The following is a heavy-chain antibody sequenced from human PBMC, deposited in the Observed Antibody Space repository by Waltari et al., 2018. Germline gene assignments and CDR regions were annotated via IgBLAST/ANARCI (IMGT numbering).Heavy chain of an antibody. CDR1: GGSFSGYY. J-gene: IGHJ5*02. D-gene: IGHD6-19*01. V-gene: IGHV4-34*01. Sequence: QVQLQQWGAGLLKPSETLSLTCAVYGGSFSGYYWSWIRQPPGKGLERIGEINHSGSTNYNASLKSRVTISVDTSKNQFSLKLSSVTAADTAVYYCARLIAVAGREFNWFDPWGQGTLVTVSS. CDR2: INHSGST. CDR3: ARLIAVAGREFNWFDP.